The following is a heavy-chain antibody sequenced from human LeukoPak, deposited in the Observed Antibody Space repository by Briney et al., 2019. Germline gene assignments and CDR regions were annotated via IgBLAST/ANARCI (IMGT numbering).Heavy chain of an antibody. CDR1: GFTFSNYE. CDR3: AREWYCSRGSCYADLFDF. CDR2: ISGNGTI. Sequence: GGSLRLSCAASGFTFSNYEMNWLRQAPGKGLEWVAHISGNGTIYYADSVKGRFTISRDNGRNSLYLQMNNMRAEDTAVYYFAREWYCSRGSCYADLFDFWGQGTLVTVSS. D-gene: IGHD2-2*01. V-gene: IGHV3-48*03. J-gene: IGHJ4*02.